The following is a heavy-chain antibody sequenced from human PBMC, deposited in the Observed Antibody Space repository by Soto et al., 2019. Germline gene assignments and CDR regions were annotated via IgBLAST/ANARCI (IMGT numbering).Heavy chain of an antibody. V-gene: IGHV1-18*01. Sequence: QVQRVQSGAEVKKPGASVKVSCRASGYTFTNYGISWVRQAPGQGLEWMGWINATHGNTKYAQTLQGRVTMSPDPSTITGYMEPRSLTSYDTAVYYCARDSMAGYVQFAYWGQGTLVTVSS. D-gene: IGHD3-9*01. CDR2: INATHGNT. J-gene: IGHJ4*02. CDR3: ARDSMAGYVQFAY. CDR1: GYTFTNYG.